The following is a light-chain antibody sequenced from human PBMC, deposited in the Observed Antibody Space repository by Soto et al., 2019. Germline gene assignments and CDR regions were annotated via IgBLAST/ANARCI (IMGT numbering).Light chain of an antibody. V-gene: IGLV2-23*01. CDR3: CSYTGTVI. CDR1: STDVEIYDL. Sequence: QSALTQPASVSGSPGQSVTISCTGTSTDVEIYDLVSWYQQHPGTAPKLIIYEGSERPSGVSSRFSGSKSGNAASLTISGLQAEDEADYHCCSYTGTVIFGGGTKVTVL. CDR2: EGS. J-gene: IGLJ2*01.